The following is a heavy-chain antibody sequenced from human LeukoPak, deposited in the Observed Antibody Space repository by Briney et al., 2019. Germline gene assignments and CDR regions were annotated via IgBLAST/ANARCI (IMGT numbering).Heavy chain of an antibody. CDR3: AKVSVAYCSGGSCPAGFDY. D-gene: IGHD2-15*01. V-gene: IGHV3-30*18. CDR1: GFTFSSYG. CDR2: ISYDGSNK. J-gene: IGHJ4*02. Sequence: GGSLRLSCAASGFTFSSYGMHWVRQAPGKGLEWVAVISYDGSNKYYADSVKGRFTISRDNSKNTLYLQMNSLRAEDTAVYYCAKVSVAYCSGGSCPAGFDYWGQGTLVTVSS.